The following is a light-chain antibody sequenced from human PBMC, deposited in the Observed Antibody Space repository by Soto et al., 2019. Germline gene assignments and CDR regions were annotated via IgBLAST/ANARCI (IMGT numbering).Light chain of an antibody. CDR3: TSWTTSPTMI. J-gene: IGLJ2*01. CDR2: DVN. CDR1: SSDIGAYNF. V-gene: IGLV2-14*03. Sequence: QSALTQPASVSGSPGQSITISCTGTSSDIGAYNFVSWYQQHPGKAPKLMLYDVNIRPSGVSNRFSGSKSGNTASLTISGRQAEDEADYYCTSWTTSPTMIFGGGTKVTVL.